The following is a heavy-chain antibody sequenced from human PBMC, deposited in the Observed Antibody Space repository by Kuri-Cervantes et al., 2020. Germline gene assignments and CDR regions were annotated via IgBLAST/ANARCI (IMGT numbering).Heavy chain of an antibody. CDR2: ISSSSTYL. Sequence: GESLKISCATSGLVFNQFGMHWVRQTPGKGLEWVSCISSSSTYLYNADSVKGRLTISRDNAKNSLYLQMNSLRAEDTAVYYCARDMPEWELRQFDYWGQGTLVTVSS. CDR3: ARDMPEWELRQFDY. V-gene: IGHV3-21*01. CDR1: GLVFNQFG. D-gene: IGHD1-26*01. J-gene: IGHJ4*02.